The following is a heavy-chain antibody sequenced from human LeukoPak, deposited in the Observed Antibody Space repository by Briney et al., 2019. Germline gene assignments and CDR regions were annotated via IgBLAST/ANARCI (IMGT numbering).Heavy chain of an antibody. CDR1: GFTFHNYA. J-gene: IGHJ1*01. CDR3: AKDSGYYDSSDAEYFQH. D-gene: IGHD3-22*01. V-gene: IGHV3-43*02. Sequence: PGGSLRLSCAASGFTFHNYAIHWVRQAPGKGLEWVSLTSGDGITTYFADSVKGRFTISRDNSKSSLFLQMNSLRTEDTALYYCAKDSGYYDSSDAEYFQHWGQGTLVTVSS. CDR2: TSGDGITT.